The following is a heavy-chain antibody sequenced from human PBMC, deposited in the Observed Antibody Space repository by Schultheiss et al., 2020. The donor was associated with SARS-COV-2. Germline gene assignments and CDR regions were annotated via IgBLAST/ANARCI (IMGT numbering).Heavy chain of an antibody. CDR1: GYTFTSYY. V-gene: IGHV1-46*04. J-gene: IGHJ4*02. Sequence: ASVKVSCKASGYTFTSYYMHWVRQAPGQGLEWMGIINPSGGSTSYAQKLQGRVTMTRDTSTSTVYMALSGLTSEDTAVYYCARGNYGTKSLDYWGQGTVVTVSS. D-gene: IGHD1-7*01. CDR3: ARGNYGTKSLDY. CDR2: INPSGGST.